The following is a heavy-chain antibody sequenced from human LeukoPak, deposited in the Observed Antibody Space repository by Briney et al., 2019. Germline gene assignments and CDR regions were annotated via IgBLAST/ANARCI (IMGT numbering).Heavy chain of an antibody. CDR3: ARPSKSGYSYGYSFDY. CDR2: INTNTGNP. D-gene: IGHD5-18*01. V-gene: IGHV7-4-1*02. CDR1: GYTFTSYA. Sequence: ASVKVSCKASGYTFTSYAMNWVRQAPGQGLEWMGWINTNTGNPTYAQGFTGRFVFSLDTSVSTAYLQISSLKAEDTAVYYCARPSKSGYSYGYSFDYWGQGTLVTVSS. J-gene: IGHJ4*02.